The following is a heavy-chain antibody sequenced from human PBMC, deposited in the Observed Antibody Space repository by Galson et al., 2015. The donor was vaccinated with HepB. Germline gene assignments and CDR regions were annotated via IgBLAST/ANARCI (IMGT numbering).Heavy chain of an antibody. Sequence: SLRLSCAASGFTFSSYAMSWVRQAPGKGLEWVSAISGSGGSTYYADSVKGRFTISRDNSKNTLYLQMNSLRAEDTAVYYCAKVSPSSYGSHGFFDYWGQGTLVTVSS. CDR3: AKVSPSSYGSHGFFDY. V-gene: IGHV3-23*01. CDR2: ISGSGGST. J-gene: IGHJ4*02. CDR1: GFTFSSYA. D-gene: IGHD5-18*01.